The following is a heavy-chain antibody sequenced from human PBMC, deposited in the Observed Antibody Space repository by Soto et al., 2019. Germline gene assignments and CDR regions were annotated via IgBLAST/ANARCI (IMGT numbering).Heavy chain of an antibody. D-gene: IGHD2-15*01. V-gene: IGHV1-69*13. CDR2: IIPIFGIA. CDR3: AREGYCSGGSCYAPF. J-gene: IGHJ3*01. Sequence: ASVKLSCKASGGTFSSYAMSWVRQAPGQGLEWMGGIIPIFGIANYAQKFQGRVTITADESTSTAYMELSSLRSEDTAVYYCAREGYCSGGSCYAPFSGQGTMVTVSS. CDR1: GGTFSSYA.